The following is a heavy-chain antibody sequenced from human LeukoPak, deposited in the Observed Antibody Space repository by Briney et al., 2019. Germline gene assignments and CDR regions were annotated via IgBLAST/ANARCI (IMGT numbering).Heavy chain of an antibody. CDR1: GFTFSSFG. Sequence: AGGSLRLSCSPSGFTFSSFGLHWVRQAPGKGLEYVSAISRKGAYTYYADSVKGRFTISRDNSENSLYLQMSSLRVADTAAYYCSRGRGFDIWGQGTMVTVSS. D-gene: IGHD3-16*01. J-gene: IGHJ3*02. CDR3: SRGRGFDI. CDR2: ISRKGAYT. V-gene: IGHV3-64D*06.